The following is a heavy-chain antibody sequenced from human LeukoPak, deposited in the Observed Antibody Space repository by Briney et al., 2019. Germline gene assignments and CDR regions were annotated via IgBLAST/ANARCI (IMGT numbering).Heavy chain of an antibody. V-gene: IGHV4-59*01. D-gene: IGHD5-24*01. Sequence: SETLSLTCTFSGGSIIIYYWSWIRQPPGKGLEWIGYIYYSGSTNYNPSLKSRVTISVDTSKNQFSLKLSSVTAADTAVYYCARVRRDGYPSWGQGTLVTVSS. CDR3: ARVRRDGYPS. CDR2: IYYSGST. CDR1: GGSIIIYY. J-gene: IGHJ4*02.